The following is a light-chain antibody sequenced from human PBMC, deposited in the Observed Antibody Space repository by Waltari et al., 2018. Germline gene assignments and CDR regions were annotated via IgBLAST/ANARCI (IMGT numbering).Light chain of an antibody. CDR1: QGISSY. J-gene: IGKJ2*01. CDR2: AAS. Sequence: AIRLTQSPSPLSASTGDRVTITCRASQGISSYLAWYQQKPGKAPKLLIYAASTLQSGVPSRFSGSGSGTDFTLTISCLQSEDFATYYCQQYYSYPPGTFGQGTKLEIK. CDR3: QQYYSYPPGT. V-gene: IGKV1-8*01.